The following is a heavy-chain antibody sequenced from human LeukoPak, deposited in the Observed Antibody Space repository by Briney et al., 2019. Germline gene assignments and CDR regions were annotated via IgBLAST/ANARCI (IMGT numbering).Heavy chain of an antibody. V-gene: IGHV3-20*04. CDR2: INWNGGST. J-gene: IGHJ1*01. Sequence: GGSLRLSCAASGFTFDDYGMSWVRQAPGKGLEWVSGINWNGGSTGYADSVKGRFTISRDNAKNSLYLQMNSLRAEDTAVYYCASQAPIAAAGQTQAAEYFQHWGQGTLVTVSS. CDR3: ASQAPIAAAGQTQAAEYFQH. CDR1: GFTFDDYG. D-gene: IGHD6-13*01.